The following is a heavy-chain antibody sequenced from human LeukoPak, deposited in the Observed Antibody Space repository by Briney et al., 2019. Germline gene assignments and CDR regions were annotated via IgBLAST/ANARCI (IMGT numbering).Heavy chain of an antibody. Sequence: SETLSLTCTVSGGSISSSNHYWGWIRQPPGKGLEWIGSMYYSGSTYYNPSLKSRVTISVDTSKNQFSLKLSSVTAADTAVYYCARNPLGSGTYYFDYWGQGTLVTVSS. V-gene: IGHV4-39*07. CDR2: MYYSGST. CDR3: ARNPLGSGTYYFDY. CDR1: GGSISSSNHY. J-gene: IGHJ4*02. D-gene: IGHD3-10*01.